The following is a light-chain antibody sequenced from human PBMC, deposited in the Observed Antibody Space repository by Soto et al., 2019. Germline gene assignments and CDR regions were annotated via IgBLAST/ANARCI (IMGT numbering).Light chain of an antibody. Sequence: EIVMTQSPATLSVSPGERATLSCRASQSISSNLAWYQQKPGQAPRLVIYGASTRATDMPGTFSGSGSGTDFTLTISSLEPEDFAVYYCQQRGNWPPLLTFGGGTKVDIK. CDR1: QSISSN. V-gene: IGKV3-15*01. J-gene: IGKJ4*01. CDR2: GAS. CDR3: QQRGNWPPLLT.